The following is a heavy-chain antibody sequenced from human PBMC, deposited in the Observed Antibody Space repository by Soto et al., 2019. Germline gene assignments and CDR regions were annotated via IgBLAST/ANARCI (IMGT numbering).Heavy chain of an antibody. D-gene: IGHD6-19*01. CDR2: IYYSGST. Sequence: SETLSLTCTVSGGSISSYYWSWIRQPPGKGLEWIGYIYYSGSTNYNPSLKSRVTISVDTSKNQFSLKLSSVTAADTAVYYCARPPPRWLVPHYVVYFAYWGRGTLVTVSS. J-gene: IGHJ4*02. CDR3: ARPPPRWLVPHYVVYFAY. V-gene: IGHV4-59*08. CDR1: GGSISSYY.